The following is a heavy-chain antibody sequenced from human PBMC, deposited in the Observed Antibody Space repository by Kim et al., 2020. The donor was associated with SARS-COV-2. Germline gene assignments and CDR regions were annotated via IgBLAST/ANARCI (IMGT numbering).Heavy chain of an antibody. Sequence: GGSLRLSCAASGFTFSSYAMSWVRQAPGKGLEWVSGISGSGGSTHYAESEKGRFTISRDNSKNPLYLQMNSLRADAAAVYFCAKGGASEAWASLDYWGQGTLVTVSS. D-gene: IGHD3-16*01. CDR1: GFTFSSYA. CDR3: AKGGASEAWASLDY. J-gene: IGHJ4*02. CDR2: ISGSGGST. V-gene: IGHV3-23*01.